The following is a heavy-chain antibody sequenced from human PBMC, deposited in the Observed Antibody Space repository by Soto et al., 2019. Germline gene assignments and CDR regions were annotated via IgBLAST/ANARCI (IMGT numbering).Heavy chain of an antibody. CDR3: ARQGTSYDSSAMSPFDY. CDR1: GGSFSGYY. J-gene: IGHJ4*02. V-gene: IGHV4-34*01. Sequence: QVQLQQWGAGLLKPSETLSLTCAVYGGSFSGYYWSWIRQPPGKGLEWIGEINHSGSTNYNPSLKIRVTISVDTSKNQFSLKLSSVTAADTAVYYCARQGTSYDSSAMSPFDYWGQGTLVTVSS. D-gene: IGHD3-22*01. CDR2: INHSGST.